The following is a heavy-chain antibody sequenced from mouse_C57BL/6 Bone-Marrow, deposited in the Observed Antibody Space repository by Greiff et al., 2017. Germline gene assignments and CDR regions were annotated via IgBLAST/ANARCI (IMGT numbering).Heavy chain of an antibody. D-gene: IGHD1-1*01. CDR2: ISGGGGNT. Sequence: EVQRVQSGGGLVKPGGSLKLSCAASGFTFSSYTMSWVRQTPEKRLQWVAAISGGGGNTYYPDSVKGRFTISRDNDKSIVYLQMSSLTSEDTALYYCSRRVTTIIATKYFEDWGTGTTVTVSS. CDR3: SRRVTTIIATKYFED. V-gene: IGHV5-9*04. J-gene: IGHJ1*03. CDR1: GFTFSSYT.